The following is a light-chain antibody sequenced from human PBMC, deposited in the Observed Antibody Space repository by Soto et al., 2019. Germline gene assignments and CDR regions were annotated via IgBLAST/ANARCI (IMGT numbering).Light chain of an antibody. V-gene: IGLV2-14*03. CDR1: SSDVGASNY. CDR2: DVT. Sequence: ALTQPASVSGSPGQSTTISCTGTSSDVGASNYVSWYQQHPGKAPKLIIYDVTNRPSGVSIRFSGSKSGNTASLTISGLQSEDEADYYCASYSSSSAVLLGGGTKLTVL. CDR3: ASYSSSSAVL. J-gene: IGLJ2*01.